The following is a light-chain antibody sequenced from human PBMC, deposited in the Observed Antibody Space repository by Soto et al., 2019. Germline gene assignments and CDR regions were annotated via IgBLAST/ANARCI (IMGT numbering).Light chain of an antibody. J-gene: IGLJ1*01. CDR2: DVN. V-gene: IGLV2-14*03. CDR3: SSYTSSAPFYV. CDR1: STDVDGYDH. Sequence: QSALTQPASVSGSPGQSITISCTGASTDVDGYDHVSWYQQHPGQAPKLMIYDVNNRPSGVSYRFSGSKSGDTASLTISGLQAEDDADYYCSSYTSSAPFYVFGTGTKVTV.